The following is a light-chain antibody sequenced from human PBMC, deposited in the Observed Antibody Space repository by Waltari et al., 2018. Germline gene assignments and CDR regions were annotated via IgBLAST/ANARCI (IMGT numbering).Light chain of an antibody. CDR2: DTT. CDR3: QSYDSSLSGWRV. J-gene: IGLJ1*01. Sequence: QSVLTQPPSVSGAPGQRVPISCTGGRSHIGADYDVHWVQQPPGTAPKLLIFDTTNRPSGVPNRFSGSKSGTSAFLAITGLQPEDEADYYCQSYDSSLSGWRVFGTGTKVTVL. CDR1: RSHIGADYD. V-gene: IGLV1-40*01.